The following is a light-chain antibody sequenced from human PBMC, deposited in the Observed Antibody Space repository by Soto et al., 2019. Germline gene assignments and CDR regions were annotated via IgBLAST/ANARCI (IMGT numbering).Light chain of an antibody. J-gene: IGLJ2*01. CDR2: EVT. V-gene: IGLV2-14*01. Sequence: QSALTQPASVSGSPGQSITISCTGTSSDIGDRNFVSWHQQHPGKAPKVLIYEVTHRPSGVSNRFSGSKSGNAASLTISGLQAEDEADYYCSSYTTGNTKFGGGTQLTVL. CDR1: SSDIGDRNF. CDR3: SSYTTGNTK.